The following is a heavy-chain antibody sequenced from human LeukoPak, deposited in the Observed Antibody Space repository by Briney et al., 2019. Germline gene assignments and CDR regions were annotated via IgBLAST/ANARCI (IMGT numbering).Heavy chain of an antibody. CDR2: ISYSGCT. Sequence: PSETLSLTCIVSGGSISSISSNDYPWGWIRQPPGKGLEWIGSISYSGCTYYNPSLKSRVTISVDTSKNQFALKLSSVTAAETAVYYCARGEVVVAATQVTWFDPGGQGTLVTVSS. D-gene: IGHD2-15*01. CDR3: ARGEVVVAATQVTWFDP. J-gene: IGHJ5*02. CDR1: GGSISSISSNDYP. V-gene: IGHV4-39*01.